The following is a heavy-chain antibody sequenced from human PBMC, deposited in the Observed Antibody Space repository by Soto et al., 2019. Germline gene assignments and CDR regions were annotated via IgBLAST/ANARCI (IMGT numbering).Heavy chain of an antibody. CDR1: GYSFTNYG. D-gene: IGHD6-19*01. CDR3: ARDRGVAPPVAGNTHYYYYMDV. J-gene: IGHJ6*03. V-gene: IGHV1-18*01. CDR2: ISADNGNT. Sequence: QDQLVQSGVEVKKPGASVKVSCKASGYSFTNYGITWVRQAPGQGFEWMGWISADNGNTNYAQKFKGRVTMTKDASASTAYLELRSLRSDDTAVYYCARDRGVAPPVAGNTHYYYYMDVWGKGTTVTVSS.